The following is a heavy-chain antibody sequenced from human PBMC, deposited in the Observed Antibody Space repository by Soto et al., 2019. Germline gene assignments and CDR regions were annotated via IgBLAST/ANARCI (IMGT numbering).Heavy chain of an antibody. CDR2: IYYSGST. D-gene: IGHD3-10*01. CDR1: GGSISSYY. J-gene: IGHJ6*02. V-gene: IGHV4-59*12. CDR3: ASAEGMVRGGYYYYGMDV. Sequence: SETLSLTCTVSGGSISSYYWSWIRQPPGKGLEWIGYIYYSGSTNYNPSLKSRVTISVDTSKNQFSLKLSSVTAADTAVYYCASAEGMVRGGYYYYGMDVWGQGTTVTVSS.